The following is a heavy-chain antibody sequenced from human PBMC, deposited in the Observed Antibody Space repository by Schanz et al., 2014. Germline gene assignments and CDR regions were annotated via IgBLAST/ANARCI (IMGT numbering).Heavy chain of an antibody. CDR3: AKGRTVWSGSDRKYYFDY. J-gene: IGHJ4*02. V-gene: IGHV3-21*04. CDR2: ITASGDYM. Sequence: EVQLVESGGGLVKPGGSLRLSCEASRFTFSSYSFNWVRQAPGKGLEWVSSITASGDYMHYADSVKGRFTISRDNARNSLYLQMNSLRAEDTAIYYCAKGRTVWSGSDRKYYFDYWGQGTLVTVSS. D-gene: IGHD1-26*01. CDR1: RFTFSSYS.